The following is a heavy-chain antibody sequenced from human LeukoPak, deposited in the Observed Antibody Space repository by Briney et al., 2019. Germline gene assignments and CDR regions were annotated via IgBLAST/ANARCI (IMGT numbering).Heavy chain of an antibody. D-gene: IGHD2-15*01. J-gene: IGHJ6*03. CDR3: ARDGGYCSGVTCYNHYYYMDV. CDR2: INHSGST. Sequence: SETLSLTCAVYGGSFSGYYWSWIRQPPGKGLEWIGEINHSGSTNYNPSLKSRVTISVDTSKNLFSLKLTSVTAADTAVYYCARDGGYCSGVTCYNHYYYMDVWGKGTTVTISS. CDR1: GGSFSGYY. V-gene: IGHV4-34*01.